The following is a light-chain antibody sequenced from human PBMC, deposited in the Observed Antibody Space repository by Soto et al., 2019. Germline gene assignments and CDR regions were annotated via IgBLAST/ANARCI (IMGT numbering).Light chain of an antibody. CDR1: QVSSTY. CDR3: QQYNSYTLT. J-gene: IGKJ4*01. V-gene: IGKV1-9*01. Sequence: IQLTQSPSSMSASVGYRVTITCGASQVSSTYLAWYQQKPGKAPQVLIYGASTLQSGVPSRFSGSGSGTEFTLTISSLKNDDFATYDCQQYNSYTLTFGGGTKVDIK. CDR2: GAS.